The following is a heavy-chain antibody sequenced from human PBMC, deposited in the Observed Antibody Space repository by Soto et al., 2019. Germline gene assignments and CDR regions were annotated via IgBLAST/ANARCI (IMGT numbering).Heavy chain of an antibody. CDR3: ATESGSTYGYFDH. D-gene: IGHD5-18*01. CDR1: GGSISSGGYY. V-gene: IGHV4-30-4*01. J-gene: IGHJ4*02. Sequence: SETLSLTCTVSGGSISSGGYYWTWIRQSPGKGLEWIGYISNSGSTGYNPSLKTRLSMSVDRSKNQFTLRLTSVTAADTAVYFCATESGSTYGYFDHWGQGTQVTVSS. CDR2: ISNSGST.